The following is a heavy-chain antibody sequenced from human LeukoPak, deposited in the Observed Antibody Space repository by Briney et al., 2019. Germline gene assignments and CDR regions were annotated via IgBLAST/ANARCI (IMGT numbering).Heavy chain of an antibody. CDR3: ASVGFICCYYYYMDV. Sequence: SETLSLTCAVSGASISGSGYYWGWIRQPPGKGLEWIGNIYYSGSAYYNPSLKSQVTMSIDTSSNQFSLKLTSVTAADTAVYYCASVGFICCYYYYMDVWGKGTTVTVSS. CDR2: IYYSGSA. J-gene: IGHJ6*03. V-gene: IGHV4-39*07. D-gene: IGHD3-16*02. CDR1: GASISGSGYY.